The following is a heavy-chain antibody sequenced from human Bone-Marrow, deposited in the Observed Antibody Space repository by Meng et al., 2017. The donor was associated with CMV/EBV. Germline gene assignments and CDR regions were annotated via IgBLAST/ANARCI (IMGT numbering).Heavy chain of an antibody. CDR2: IYSGGST. Sequence: GESLKISCAASGFTFSSYEMNWVRQAPGKGLEWVTVIYSGGSTYYADSVKGRFAISRDNARRSLYLQMSSLRAEDTALYYCVCRGFEMLTPNDALDIWGQGTKVTVSS. D-gene: IGHD3-10*01. J-gene: IGHJ3*02. V-gene: IGHV3-66*01. CDR3: VCRGFEMLTPNDALDI. CDR1: GFTFSSYE.